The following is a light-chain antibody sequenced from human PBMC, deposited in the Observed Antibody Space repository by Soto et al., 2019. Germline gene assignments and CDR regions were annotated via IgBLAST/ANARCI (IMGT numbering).Light chain of an antibody. J-gene: IGKJ1*01. V-gene: IGKV1-6*01. Sequence: AIQMTQSPSSLSASVGDRVTISCRGIQGISRDLARYQQRPGTVTKLLIFAASSLQSGGPSRFSGSGSGTDFTLTISSLQPEDFATYYCLQDYKYPRTFGQGTKVEVK. CDR3: LQDYKYPRT. CDR1: QGISRD. CDR2: AAS.